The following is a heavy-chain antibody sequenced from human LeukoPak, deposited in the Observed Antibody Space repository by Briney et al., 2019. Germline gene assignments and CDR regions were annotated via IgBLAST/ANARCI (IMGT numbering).Heavy chain of an antibody. CDR1: GGSTSSYY. J-gene: IGHJ4*02. Sequence: SETLSLTCTVSGGSTSSYYWSWIRQPPGKGLEWIGYIYYSGSTNYNPSLKSRVTISVDTSKNQSSLKLSSVTAADTAVYYCARHTYSSSFIGDSDYWGQGTLVTVSS. D-gene: IGHD6-13*01. CDR3: ARHTYSSSFIGDSDY. V-gene: IGHV4-59*08. CDR2: IYYSGST.